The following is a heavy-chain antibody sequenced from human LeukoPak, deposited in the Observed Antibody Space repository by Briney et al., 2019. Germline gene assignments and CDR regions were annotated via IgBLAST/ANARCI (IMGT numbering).Heavy chain of an antibody. V-gene: IGHV3-66*01. Sequence: PGGSLRLSCAASGFTVSSNYMSWVRQAPGKGLEWVSVIYSGGSTYYADSVKGRFTISRDNSKNTLYLQMDSLRAEDTAVYYCARSPWGYYDSSGYYYVGYFDYWGQGTLVTVSS. D-gene: IGHD3-22*01. J-gene: IGHJ4*02. CDR3: ARSPWGYYDSSGYYYVGYFDY. CDR2: IYSGGST. CDR1: GFTVSSNY.